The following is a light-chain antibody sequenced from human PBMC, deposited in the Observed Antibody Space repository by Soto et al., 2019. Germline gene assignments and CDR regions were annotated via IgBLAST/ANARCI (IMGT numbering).Light chain of an antibody. CDR1: QSVSSN. Sequence: ILLTQSPGTLPLSLGQRATLSCRASQSVSSNSLAWYQQKPDQAPRLXLYDASNRATGVPARFSGSGSGTDLTLTISSLETEDFAVYHCQQRSSCPPATFGSGTRLEIK. CDR3: QQRSSCPPAT. V-gene: IGKV3-11*01. CDR2: DAS. J-gene: IGKJ5*01.